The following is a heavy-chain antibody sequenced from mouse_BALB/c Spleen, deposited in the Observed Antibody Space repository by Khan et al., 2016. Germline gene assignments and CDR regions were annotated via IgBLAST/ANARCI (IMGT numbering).Heavy chain of an antibody. J-gene: IGHJ3*01. CDR3: ARWSYYDGSSYGWFAY. Sequence: VQLQESGAELAKPGASVKMSCKASGYTFTDYWMHWVKQRPGQGLEWIGYINPNTGYTEYNQKFKDKATLTADKSSSTAYMQLSSLTSEDSAVYYCARWSYYDGSSYGWFAYWGQGTLVTASA. V-gene: IGHV1-7*01. CDR1: GYTFTDYW. CDR2: INPNTGYT. D-gene: IGHD1-1*01.